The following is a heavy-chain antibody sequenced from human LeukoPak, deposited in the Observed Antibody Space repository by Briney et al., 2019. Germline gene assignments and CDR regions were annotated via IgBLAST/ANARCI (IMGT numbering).Heavy chain of an antibody. J-gene: IGHJ4*02. CDR2: IYYRGST. Sequence: SETLFLTCTVSGGSVSSGRYYWSWMRQPPGKGLEWIGYIYYRGSTNYSPSPKSRVTISVDTSKNQFSLKLSSVTAADTAVYYCAREGGATFDYWGQGTLVTVSS. CDR3: AREGGATFDY. V-gene: IGHV4-61*01. D-gene: IGHD1-26*01. CDR1: GGSVSSGRYY.